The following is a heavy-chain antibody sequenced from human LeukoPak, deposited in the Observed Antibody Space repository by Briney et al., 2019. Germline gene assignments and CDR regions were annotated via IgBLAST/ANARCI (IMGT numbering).Heavy chain of an antibody. Sequence: SQTLSLTCTVSGGSISSGDYYWSWIRQHPGKGLEWIGYIYYSGSTYYTPSLKSRVTISVDTSKNQFSLKLSSVTAADTAVYYCARSVSCSGGSCYYNWFDPWGQGTLVTVSS. CDR1: GGSISSGDYY. J-gene: IGHJ5*02. CDR3: ARSVSCSGGSCYYNWFDP. D-gene: IGHD2-15*01. V-gene: IGHV4-31*03. CDR2: IYYSGST.